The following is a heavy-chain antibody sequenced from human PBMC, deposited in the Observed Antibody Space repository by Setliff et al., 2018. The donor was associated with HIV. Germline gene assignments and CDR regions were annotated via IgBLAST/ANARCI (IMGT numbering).Heavy chain of an antibody. Sequence: SETLSLTCGISDYSITSGYYWGWIRQPPGKGLEWIGSIYRSGSTYDNQSLKSRVTISFDTSKNQFSLILTSLTAADTAVYYCASQGLTVPIPGGYFQHWGPGILVTVSS. CDR3: ASQGLTVPIPGGYFQH. CDR1: DYSITSGYY. CDR2: IYRSGST. D-gene: IGHD2-21*02. J-gene: IGHJ1*01. V-gene: IGHV4-38-2*01.